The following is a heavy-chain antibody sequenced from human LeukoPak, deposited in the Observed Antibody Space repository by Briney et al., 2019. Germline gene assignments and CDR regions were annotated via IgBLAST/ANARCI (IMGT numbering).Heavy chain of an antibody. Sequence: SETLSLTCAVYGGSLSGYYWSWIRQPPGKGLEWIGEINHSGSTNYNPSLKSRVTISVDTSKNQFSLKLSSVTAADTAVYYCARGREYYDFWSGPDYWGQGTLVTVSS. D-gene: IGHD3-3*01. CDR2: INHSGST. J-gene: IGHJ4*02. CDR3: ARGREYYDFWSGPDY. V-gene: IGHV4-34*01. CDR1: GGSLSGYY.